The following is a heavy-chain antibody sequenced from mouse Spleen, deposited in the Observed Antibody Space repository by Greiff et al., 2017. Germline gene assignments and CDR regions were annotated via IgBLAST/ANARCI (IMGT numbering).Heavy chain of an antibody. J-gene: IGHJ2*01. CDR3: ARGDDGYYFDY. CDR1: GYTFTSYW. CDR2: IDPSDSYT. D-gene: IGHD2-3*01. V-gene: IGHV1-69*02. Sequence: QVQLQQPGAELVKPGASVKLSCKASGYTFTSYWMHWVKQRPGQGLEWIGEIDPSDSYTNYNQKFKGKATLTVDKSSSTAYMQLSSLTSEDSAVYYCARGDDGYYFDYWGQGTTLTVSS.